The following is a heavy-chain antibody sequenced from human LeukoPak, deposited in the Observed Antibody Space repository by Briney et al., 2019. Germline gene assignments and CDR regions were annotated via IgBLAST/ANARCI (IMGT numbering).Heavy chain of an antibody. D-gene: IGHD4-23*01. CDR2: IKSNTDGGTT. CDR3: TAVDYDY. J-gene: IGHJ4*01. V-gene: IGHV3-15*01. CDR1: VFTLSNAW. Sequence: GGSLRLSCAASVFTLSNAWVTWVRQVPGRGLEWVGRIKSNTDGGTTDYAAPVKGRFTISRDNSENKVYLQMNSLKTEDTAVYYCTAVDYDYWGQGSLVTVSS.